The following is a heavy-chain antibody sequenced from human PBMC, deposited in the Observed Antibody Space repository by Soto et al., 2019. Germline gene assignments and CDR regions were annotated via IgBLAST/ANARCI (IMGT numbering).Heavy chain of an antibody. CDR3: ARGNYYDSSGYYPPYFQH. V-gene: IGHV4-61*05. CDR1: GVSISSTSYN. D-gene: IGHD3-22*01. J-gene: IGHJ1*01. Sequence: TSETLSLTCNVSGVSISSTSYNWGWIRQPPGKGLEWIGYIYYSGSTNYNPSLKSRVTISVDTSKKQFSLRLTSVTAADTAVYYCARGNYYDSSGYYPPYFQHWGQGTLVTVS. CDR2: IYYSGST.